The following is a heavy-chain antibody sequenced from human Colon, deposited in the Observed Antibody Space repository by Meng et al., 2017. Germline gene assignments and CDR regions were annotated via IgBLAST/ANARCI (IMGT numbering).Heavy chain of an antibody. CDR3: AKDEVFGVGGEAFDI. CDR2: ISWNSGSI. J-gene: IGHJ3*02. D-gene: IGHD3-3*01. CDR1: GFTFDDYA. Sequence: SLKISCAASGFTFDDYAMHWVRQAPGKGLEWVSGISWNSGSIGYADSVKGRFTISRDNAKNPLYLQMNSLRAEDTALYYCAKDEVFGVGGEAFDIWGQGTMVTVSS. V-gene: IGHV3-9*01.